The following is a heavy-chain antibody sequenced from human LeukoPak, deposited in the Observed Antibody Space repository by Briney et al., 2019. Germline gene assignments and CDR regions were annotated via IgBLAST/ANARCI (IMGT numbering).Heavy chain of an antibody. D-gene: IGHD6-19*01. CDR1: GYTFTGYY. V-gene: IGHV1-2*02. CDR3: ARETAVAGPEGSDY. CDR2: INPNSGGT. J-gene: IGHJ4*02. Sequence: ASVKVSCKASGYTFTGYYMHWVRQAPGQGLEWMGWINPNSGGTNYAQKFQGRVTVTRDTSISTAYMELSRLRSDDTAVYYCARETAVAGPEGSDYWGQGTLVTVSS.